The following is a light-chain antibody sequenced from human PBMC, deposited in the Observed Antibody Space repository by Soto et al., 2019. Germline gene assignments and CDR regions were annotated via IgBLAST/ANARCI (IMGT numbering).Light chain of an antibody. V-gene: IGLV2-14*03. CDR2: GVS. CDR3: SSYSDTTTRV. J-gene: IGLJ1*01. CDR1: SSDVVGFNS. Sequence: QSVLTQPASVSGSPGPPITISCTGTSSDVVGFNSVSWYQLYPGKAPKLIIYGVSNRPSGVSQRFSGSKSGNTASLTISGLRAEDEAEYYCSSYSDTTTRVFGTGTKVTVL.